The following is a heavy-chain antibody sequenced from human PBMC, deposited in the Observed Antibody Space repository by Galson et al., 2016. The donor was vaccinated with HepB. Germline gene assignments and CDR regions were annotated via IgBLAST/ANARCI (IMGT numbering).Heavy chain of an antibody. J-gene: IGHJ4*02. CDR1: GFTLGDYA. Sequence: LRLSCATAGFTLGDYAMSWFRQAPGKGLEWVGFIRSKTYGGTTEYAASVKARFTISRDDSKSFAYLQMSSPNTGDTAVYYCARGTPDYRPYYFDYWGQGTLVTVSS. CDR2: IRSKTYGGTT. CDR3: ARGTPDYRPYYFDY. V-gene: IGHV3-49*03. D-gene: IGHD4-11*01.